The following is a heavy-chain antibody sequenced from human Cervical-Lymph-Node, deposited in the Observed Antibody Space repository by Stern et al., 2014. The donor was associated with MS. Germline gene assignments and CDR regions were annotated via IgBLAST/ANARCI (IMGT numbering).Heavy chain of an antibody. V-gene: IGHV3-21*01. CDR2: ISSSSSYI. D-gene: IGHD3-22*01. J-gene: IGHJ3*02. Sequence: EVQLVESGGGLVKPGGSLRLSCAASGFTFSSYSMNWVRQAPGKGLEWVSSISSSSSYISYADSVKGRFTITRDNAKNSLYLQMNSLRAEDTAVYYCARDQGGKYYDSSGYYSDAFDIWGQGTMVTVSS. CDR1: GFTFSSYS. CDR3: ARDQGGKYYDSSGYYSDAFDI.